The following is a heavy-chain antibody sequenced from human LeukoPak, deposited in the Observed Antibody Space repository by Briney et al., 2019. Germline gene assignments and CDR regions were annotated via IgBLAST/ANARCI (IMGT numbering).Heavy chain of an antibody. CDR3: ARDLYSYGLGDAFDI. CDR2: IWYDGSNK. J-gene: IGHJ3*02. CDR1: GFTFSSYG. Sequence: GGSLRLSCAASGFTFSSYGMHWVRQASGKGLEWVAVIWYDGSNKYYADSVKGRFTISRDNSKNTLYLQMNSLRAEDTAVYYCARDLYSYGLGDAFDIWGQGTMVTVSS. V-gene: IGHV3-33*01. D-gene: IGHD5-18*01.